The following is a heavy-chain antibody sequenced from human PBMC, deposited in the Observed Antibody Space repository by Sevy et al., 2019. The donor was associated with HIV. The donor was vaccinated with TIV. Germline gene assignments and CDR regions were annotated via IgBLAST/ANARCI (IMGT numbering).Heavy chain of an antibody. Sequence: GGSLRLSCAASGFTFSSYWMSWVRQAPGKGLEWVANIKQDGSEKYYVDSVKGRFTISRDNAKNSLYLQMNSLRAEDTAVYYCARDREYYYYYYMDVWGKGTTVTVSS. CDR1: GFTFSSYW. J-gene: IGHJ6*03. CDR3: ARDREYYYYYYMDV. V-gene: IGHV3-7*01. CDR2: IKQDGSEK.